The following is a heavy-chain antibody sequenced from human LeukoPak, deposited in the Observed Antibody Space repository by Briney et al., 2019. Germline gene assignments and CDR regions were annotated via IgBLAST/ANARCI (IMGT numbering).Heavy chain of an antibody. Sequence: GASVKVPCKASGYTFSGYYMHWVRQAPGQGLEWMGWINPNSGGTNYAQKFQGRVTMTRDTSISTAYMELRRLRSDDTAVYFCARAGYSGYENDAFDIWGQGTMVTVSS. CDR2: INPNSGGT. CDR3: ARAGYSGYENDAFDI. J-gene: IGHJ3*02. V-gene: IGHV1-2*02. D-gene: IGHD5-12*01. CDR1: GYTFSGYY.